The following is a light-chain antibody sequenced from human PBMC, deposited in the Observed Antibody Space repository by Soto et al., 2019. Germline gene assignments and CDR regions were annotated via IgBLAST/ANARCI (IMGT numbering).Light chain of an antibody. CDR2: ETF. V-gene: IGKV3D-15*02. CDR1: QSLNNR. CDR3: QQYYKRPFT. J-gene: IGKJ3*01. Sequence: EIVMTQSPDTLSVSPGERATLSCRASQSLNNRLAWYQQRPGEAPRLVIYETFTRATGIPARFSGSGLGTEFTLTISSLQSEDFAVYYCQQYYKRPFTFGPGTKVDIK.